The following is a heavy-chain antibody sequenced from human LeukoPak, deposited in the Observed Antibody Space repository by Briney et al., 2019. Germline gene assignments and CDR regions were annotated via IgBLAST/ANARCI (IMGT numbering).Heavy chain of an antibody. D-gene: IGHD3-3*01. J-gene: IGHJ6*03. CDR1: GGSISSYY. V-gene: IGHV4-4*07. CDR2: IYTSGST. Sequence: SETLSLTCTVSGGSISSYYWSWIRQPAGKGLEWIGRIYTSGSTNYNPSLKSRVTMSVDTSKNQFSLKLSSVTAADTAVYYCARDNLGIFGVVIAYYYYYMDVWGKGTTVTVSS. CDR3: ARDNLGIFGVVIAYYYYYMDV.